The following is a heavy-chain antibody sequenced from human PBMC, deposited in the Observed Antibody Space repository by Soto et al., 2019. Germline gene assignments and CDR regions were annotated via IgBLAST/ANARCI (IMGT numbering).Heavy chain of an antibody. CDR1: GGTFSSYA. D-gene: IGHD2-15*01. CDR3: ARVIPKCEGGSCSLYWYFDL. J-gene: IGHJ2*01. CDR2: IIPIFGTA. Sequence: QVQLVQSGAEVKKPGSSVKVSCKASGGTFSSYAISWVRQAPGQGLEWMGGIIPIFGTANYAQKFQGRVTITADESTSTAYMELSSLRSEDTAVYYCARVIPKCEGGSCSLYWYFDLWGRGTLVTVSS. V-gene: IGHV1-69*01.